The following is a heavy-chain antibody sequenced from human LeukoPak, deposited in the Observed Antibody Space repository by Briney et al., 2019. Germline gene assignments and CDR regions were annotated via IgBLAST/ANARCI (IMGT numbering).Heavy chain of an antibody. CDR2: IYYSGST. Sequence: PSETLSLTCTVSGGSISSYYWSWIRQPPGKGLEWIGYIYYSGSTNYNPSLKSRVTISVDTSKNQFSLKLSSVTAADTAVYYCARAAIAATSAVDYWGQGTLVTVSS. CDR3: ARAAIAATSAVDY. J-gene: IGHJ4*02. V-gene: IGHV4-59*01. D-gene: IGHD6-6*01. CDR1: GGSISSYY.